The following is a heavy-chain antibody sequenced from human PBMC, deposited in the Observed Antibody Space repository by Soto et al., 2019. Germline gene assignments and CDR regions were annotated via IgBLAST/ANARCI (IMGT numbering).Heavy chain of an antibody. Sequence: QVQLLQSGAEVKKPGASVKVSCKASGYTFTNYGITWVRQAPGQVREWMGWISAYNGDTHYTQRLQGRVTMTTDTSTSTDYMKLRGMRSDDTGVYYCASELQLGGYFYCYMDVWGKGTKVTVSS. V-gene: IGHV1-18*01. CDR1: GYTFTNYG. J-gene: IGHJ6*03. CDR2: ISAYNGDT. D-gene: IGHD6-6*01. CDR3: ASELQLGGYFYCYMDV.